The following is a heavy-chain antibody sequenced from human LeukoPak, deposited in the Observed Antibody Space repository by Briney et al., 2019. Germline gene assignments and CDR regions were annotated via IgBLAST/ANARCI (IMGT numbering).Heavy chain of an antibody. D-gene: IGHD6-13*01. CDR1: GYTFTGYY. CDR2: INPNSGGT. J-gene: IGHJ4*02. Sequence: ASVKVSCKASGYTFTGYYMHWVRQAPGQGLEWMGWINPNSGGTNYAQKFQGRVTMTRDTSISTAYMELSRLRSDDTAVYYCATGPYSSSYDLDYWGQGTLVTVSS. V-gene: IGHV1-2*02. CDR3: ATGPYSSSYDLDY.